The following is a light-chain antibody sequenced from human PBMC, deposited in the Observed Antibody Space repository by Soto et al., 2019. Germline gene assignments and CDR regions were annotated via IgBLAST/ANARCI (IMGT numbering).Light chain of an antibody. V-gene: IGLV2-14*01. CDR1: TSDVGGYNY. Sequence: QSALTQPASVSGSPGQSITISCSGTTSDVGGYNYVSWYQQHPGKAPKLMIYDVSNRPSGVSNRFSGSKSGNTASLTISGLQAEDEADSYCNSYTSSTTLLFGGGTKPTVL. J-gene: IGLJ2*01. CDR3: NSYTSSTTLL. CDR2: DVS.